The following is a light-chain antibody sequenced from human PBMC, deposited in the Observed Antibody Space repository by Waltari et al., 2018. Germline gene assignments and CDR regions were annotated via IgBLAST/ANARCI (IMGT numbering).Light chain of an antibody. Sequence: EIVLTQSPSTLSVSPGERAILSCRASQTISYNLAWYQQRPGQPPRLLIYGAPARAAAIPVRFSGSGSGTEFTLTISGLQSEDFAVYYCQHYHQWPPYTFGQGTKVE. CDR1: QTISYN. CDR2: GAP. J-gene: IGKJ2*01. V-gene: IGKV3-15*01. CDR3: QHYHQWPPYT.